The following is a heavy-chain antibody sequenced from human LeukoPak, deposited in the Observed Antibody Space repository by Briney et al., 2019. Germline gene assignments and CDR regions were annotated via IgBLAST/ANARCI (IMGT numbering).Heavy chain of an antibody. Sequence: PGGSLRLSCAASGFTVSGTYMTWVRQAPGKGLEWVSLIYRSGRTYYADSVKGRFTISRDNAKNSLSLQMNSLRAEDTAIYYCARDRRVGATWSVGAFDIWGQGTTVTVSS. CDR2: IYRSGRT. D-gene: IGHD1-26*01. V-gene: IGHV3-66*01. J-gene: IGHJ3*02. CDR1: GFTVSGTY. CDR3: ARDRRVGATWSVGAFDI.